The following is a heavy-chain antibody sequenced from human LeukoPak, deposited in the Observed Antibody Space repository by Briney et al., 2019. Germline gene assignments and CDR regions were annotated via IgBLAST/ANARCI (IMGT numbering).Heavy chain of an antibody. CDR3: ARGGPFPSGSSSREYYLDY. Sequence: SVKVSCKASGGTFSSYAISWVRQAPGQGLEWMGGIIPIFGTANYAQKFQGRVTITTDESTSTAYMEVRSLRSDDTAVYYCARGGPFPSGSSSREYYLDYWGQGTLVTVSS. D-gene: IGHD6-6*01. CDR2: IIPIFGTA. V-gene: IGHV1-69*05. J-gene: IGHJ4*02. CDR1: GGTFSSYA.